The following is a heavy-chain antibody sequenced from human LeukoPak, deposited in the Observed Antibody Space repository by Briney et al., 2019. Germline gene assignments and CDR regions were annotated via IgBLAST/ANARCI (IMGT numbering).Heavy chain of an antibody. CDR1: GYAFTGSY. D-gene: IGHD2-15*01. Sequence: GASVKVSCKAAGYAFTGSYIHWVRQAPGQGLEWMGRIIPILGIANYAQKFQGRVTITADKSTSAAYMELSSLRSEDTAVYYCASPGKDLVGQQPFDYWGQGTLVTVSS. CDR2: IIPILGIA. V-gene: IGHV1-69*02. CDR3: ASPGKDLVGQQPFDY. J-gene: IGHJ4*02.